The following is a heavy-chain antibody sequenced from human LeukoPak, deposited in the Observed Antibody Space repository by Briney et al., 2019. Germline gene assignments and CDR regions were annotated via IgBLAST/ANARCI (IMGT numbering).Heavy chain of an antibody. D-gene: IGHD3-10*01. J-gene: IGHJ4*02. CDR1: GYTFTGYY. CDR2: INPNSGGT. CDR3: ARGRNYYGSGSPQDY. Sequence: GASVKVSCKASGYTFTGYYMHWVRQAPGQGLEWMGWINPNSGGTNYAQKFQGRVTMTRDTSTSTVYMELSSVRSEDTAVYYCARGRNYYGSGSPQDYWGQGTLVTVSS. V-gene: IGHV1-2*02.